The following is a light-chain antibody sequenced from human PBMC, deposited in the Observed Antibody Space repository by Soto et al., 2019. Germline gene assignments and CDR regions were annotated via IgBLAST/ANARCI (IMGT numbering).Light chain of an antibody. V-gene: IGKV1-5*03. CDR1: QTISSW. CDR3: QHYNSYSEA. Sequence: DIQMTQSPSTLSASAGERVTITCRASQTISSWLAWYQQKPGKAPKLLIYKASTLKSGVPSRFSGSGSGTEFTLTFSSLQPDDFATYYCQHYNSYSEAFGQGTKVDI. CDR2: KAS. J-gene: IGKJ1*01.